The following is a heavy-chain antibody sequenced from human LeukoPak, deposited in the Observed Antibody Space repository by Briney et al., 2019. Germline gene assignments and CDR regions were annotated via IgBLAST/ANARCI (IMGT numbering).Heavy chain of an antibody. CDR2: INPNSGGT. CDR1: SYTFTSYG. Sequence: ASVKVSCQASSYTFTSYGISWVRQAPGQGLEWIGWINPNSGGTNYAQKFQGRVTMTRDTSISTAYMELSRLRSDDTAVYYCARGAVAGPYYYYYMDVWGKGTTVTVSS. V-gene: IGHV1-2*02. J-gene: IGHJ6*03. D-gene: IGHD6-19*01. CDR3: ARGAVAGPYYYYYMDV.